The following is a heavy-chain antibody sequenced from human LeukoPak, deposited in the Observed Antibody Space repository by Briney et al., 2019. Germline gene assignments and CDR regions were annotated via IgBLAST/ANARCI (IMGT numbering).Heavy chain of an antibody. CDR2: ISYDGSNK. D-gene: IGHD3-22*01. Sequence: GGSLRLSCAASGFTFSSYGMHWVRQAPGKGLEWLAVISYDGSNKYYADSVKGRFTISRDNSKNTLYLQMNSLRAEDTAVYYCATYYYDSSGSPFDYWGQGTLVTVSS. CDR3: ATYYYDSSGSPFDY. J-gene: IGHJ4*02. V-gene: IGHV3-30*03. CDR1: GFTFSSYG.